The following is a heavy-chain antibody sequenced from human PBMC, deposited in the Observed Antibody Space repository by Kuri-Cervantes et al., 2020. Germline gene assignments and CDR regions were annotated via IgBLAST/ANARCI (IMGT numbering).Heavy chain of an antibody. Sequence: GSLRLSCTVSGGSISSYYWSWIRQPAGKGLEWIGRIYTSGSTNYNPSLKSRVTISVDTSKNQFSLKLSSVTAADTAVYYCARGYSQGPSDFDYWGQGTLVTVSS. V-gene: IGHV4-4*07. CDR2: IYTSGST. CDR3: ARGYSQGPSDFDY. CDR1: GGSISSYY. J-gene: IGHJ4*02. D-gene: IGHD5-12*01.